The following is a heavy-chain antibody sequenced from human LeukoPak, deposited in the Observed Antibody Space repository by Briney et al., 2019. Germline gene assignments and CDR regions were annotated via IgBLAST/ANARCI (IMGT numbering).Heavy chain of an antibody. D-gene: IGHD5-12*01. Sequence: GASVKVSCKASGYTFTSYAMNWVRQAPGQGLEWMGWINTNTGNPTYAQGFTGRFVFSLDTSVSTAYLQISSLKAEDTAVYYCARDPVGYSGYDYGGYDYWGQGTLVTVSS. CDR2: INTNTGNP. CDR1: GYTFTSYA. V-gene: IGHV7-4-1*02. J-gene: IGHJ4*02. CDR3: ARDPVGYSGYDYGGYDY.